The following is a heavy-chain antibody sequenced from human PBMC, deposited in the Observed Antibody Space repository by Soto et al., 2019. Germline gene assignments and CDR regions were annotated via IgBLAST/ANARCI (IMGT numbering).Heavy chain of an antibody. Sequence: SETLSLTCTVSGGSISSSSYYWRWVRHPPGKGLEWIGSIYYSGNTYYKSSLKSRVTISVDTSKNHFSLKLRSVTAADTAVYYCARVAYYYDSSGYFYWGQGTLVTVSS. CDR3: ARVAYYYDSSGYFY. CDR1: GGSISSSSYY. V-gene: IGHV4-39*02. CDR2: IYYSGNT. J-gene: IGHJ4*02. D-gene: IGHD3-22*01.